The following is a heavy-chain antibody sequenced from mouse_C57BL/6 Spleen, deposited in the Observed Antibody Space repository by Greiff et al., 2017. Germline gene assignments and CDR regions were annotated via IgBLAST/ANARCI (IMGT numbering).Heavy chain of an antibody. J-gene: IGHJ4*01. CDR3: AKNHYEGAMDY. Sequence: VQGVESGPGLVQPSQSLSITCTVSGFSLTSYGVHWVRQPPGKGLEWLGVIWSGGSTDYNAAFISRLSISKDNSKSQVFFKMNSLQADDTAIYYCAKNHYEGAMDYWGQGTSVTVSS. CDR2: IWSGGST. D-gene: IGHD1-1*01. V-gene: IGHV2-4*01. CDR1: GFSLTSYG.